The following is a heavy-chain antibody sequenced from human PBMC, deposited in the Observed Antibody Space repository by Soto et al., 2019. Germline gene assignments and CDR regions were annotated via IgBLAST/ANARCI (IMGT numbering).Heavy chain of an antibody. V-gene: IGHV4-4*02. CDR2: IYQSGST. J-gene: IGHJ5*02. Sequence: QVQLQESGPGLVKPSGTLSLTCGVSSGSISRSNWWSWVHQPPGKGLEWIGEIYQSGSTTYTPSLKSRVTISLDKSKNQFSLNLTSVTAADTAVYYCARSVTGARGWFDPWGQGTLVTVSS. D-gene: IGHD2-21*02. CDR1: SGSISRSNW. CDR3: ARSVTGARGWFDP.